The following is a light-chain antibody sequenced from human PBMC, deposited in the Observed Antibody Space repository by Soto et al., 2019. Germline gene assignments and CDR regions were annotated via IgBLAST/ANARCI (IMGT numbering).Light chain of an antibody. V-gene: IGLV2-14*01. Sequence: QSVLTQPASVSGSPGQSITISCTGTSSDVGAYNYVSWYQQHPGKAPKLMIYDVSNRPSGVSDRFSASKSGNTASLTISGLQAEDESDYYCSSFTGSSPRYVSGPGTMVTVL. CDR3: SSFTGSSPRYV. CDR2: DVS. J-gene: IGLJ1*01. CDR1: SSDVGAYNY.